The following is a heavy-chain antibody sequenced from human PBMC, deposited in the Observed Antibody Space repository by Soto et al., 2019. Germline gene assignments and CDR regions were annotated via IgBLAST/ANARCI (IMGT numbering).Heavy chain of an antibody. J-gene: IGHJ5*02. D-gene: IGHD6-19*01. V-gene: IGHV6-1*01. CDR1: GDSVSSNSAA. CDR3: ARQLAVAGTSAEANWFDP. Sequence: SQTLSLTCAISGDSVSSNSAAWNWIRQSPSRGLEWLGRTYYRSKWYNDYAVSVKSRITINPDTSKNQFSLQLNSVTPEDTAVYYCARQLAVAGTSAEANWFDPWGQGTLVTVSS. CDR2: TYYRSKWYN.